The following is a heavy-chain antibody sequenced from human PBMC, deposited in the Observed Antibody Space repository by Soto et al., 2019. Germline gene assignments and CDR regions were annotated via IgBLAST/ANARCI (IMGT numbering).Heavy chain of an antibody. Sequence: SETLSLTCAVYGGSFSDFHWSWIRQPPGKGLEWIGEIHHRGNTNYNPSLRSRVTISVDTSKNQFSLKLSSVTAADTAVYYCARALTIFGVGHLSMDVWGKGTTVTVSS. D-gene: IGHD3-3*01. CDR1: GGSFSDFH. CDR3: ARALTIFGVGHLSMDV. J-gene: IGHJ6*04. V-gene: IGHV4-34*01. CDR2: IHHRGNT.